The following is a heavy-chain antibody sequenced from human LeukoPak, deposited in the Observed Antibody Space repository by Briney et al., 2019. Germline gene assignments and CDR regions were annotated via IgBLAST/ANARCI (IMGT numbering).Heavy chain of an antibody. CDR3: ARVGSIAVAGYYHYYYMDV. Sequence: GGSLRLSCAASGFTFSSYGMSWVRQAPGKGLEWVSAISGSGGSTYYADSVKGRFTISRDNSKNTLYLQMNSLRAEDTAVYYCARVGSIAVAGYYHYYYMDVWGKGTTVTVSS. D-gene: IGHD6-19*01. CDR1: GFTFSSYG. J-gene: IGHJ6*03. V-gene: IGHV3-23*01. CDR2: ISGSGGST.